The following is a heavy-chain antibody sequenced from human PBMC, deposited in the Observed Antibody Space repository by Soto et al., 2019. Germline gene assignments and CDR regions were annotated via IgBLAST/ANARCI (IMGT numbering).Heavy chain of an antibody. CDR2: FDPEDGET. CDR1: GYTLTELS. J-gene: IGHJ6*02. D-gene: IGHD2-15*01. V-gene: IGHV1-24*01. Sequence: ASVKVSCKVSGYTLTELSMHWVRQAPGKGLEWMGGFDPEDGETIYAQKFQGRVTMTEDTSTDTAYMELSSLRSEDTAVYYCARGVCSGGICYFDYGLDVWGQGTMVTVSS. CDR3: ARGVCSGGICYFDYGLDV.